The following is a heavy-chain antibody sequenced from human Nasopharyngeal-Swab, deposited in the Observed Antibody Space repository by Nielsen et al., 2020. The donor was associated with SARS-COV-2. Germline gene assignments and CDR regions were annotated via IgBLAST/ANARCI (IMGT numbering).Heavy chain of an antibody. V-gene: IGHV3-30*02. D-gene: IGHD3-16*01. Sequence: GESLKISCAASGFTFSSYGMHWVRQAPGKGLVWVAFIRYDGSNKYYADSVKGRFTISRDNAKNSLYLQMNSLRDEDTAVYYCARDRGEVAFDYWGQGTLVTVSS. CDR1: GFTFSSYG. CDR2: IRYDGSNK. J-gene: IGHJ4*02. CDR3: ARDRGEVAFDY.